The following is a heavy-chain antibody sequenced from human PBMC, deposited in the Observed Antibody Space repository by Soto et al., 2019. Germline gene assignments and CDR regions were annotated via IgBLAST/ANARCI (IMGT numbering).Heavy chain of an antibody. J-gene: IGHJ4*02. CDR2: ISAYNGNT. CDR1: GYTFTSYG. CDR3: ARESPPADY. V-gene: IGHV1-18*01. Sequence: QVQLVQSGAEVKKPGASVKVSCKASGYTFTSYGISWVRQAPGQGLEWMGWISAYNGNTNYAQKPQSXXPXSTDTSTSTAYMELRSLRSDDTAVYYCARESPPADYWGQGTLVTVSS.